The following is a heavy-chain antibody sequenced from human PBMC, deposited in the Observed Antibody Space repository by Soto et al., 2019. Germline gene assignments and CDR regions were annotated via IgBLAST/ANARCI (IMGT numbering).Heavy chain of an antibody. V-gene: IGHV4-30-4*01. D-gene: IGHD3-22*01. Sequence: SETLSLTCTVSGGSISRSNYYWSWIRQPPGKGLEWIGHIYYTGGTFCSPSLKSLLALSVDTSKNQFSLRLSSVTAADTAVYYCARDTASKDYDSHSYYPYFDSWGQGALVTVSA. CDR1: GGSISRSNYY. J-gene: IGHJ4*02. CDR3: ARDTASKDYDSHSYYPYFDS. CDR2: IYYTGGT.